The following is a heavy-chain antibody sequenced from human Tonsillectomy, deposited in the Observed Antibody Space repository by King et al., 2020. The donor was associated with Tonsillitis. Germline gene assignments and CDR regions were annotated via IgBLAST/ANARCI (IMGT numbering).Heavy chain of an antibody. J-gene: IGHJ3*02. V-gene: IGHV3-72*01. CDR2: SRNKANSYTT. D-gene: IGHD2-15*01. CDR1: GFTFSDHY. CDR3: ARELRLRFCSGGGCHDSFDI. Sequence: VQLVESGGGSVQPGGSLRLSCAASGFTFSDHYMDWVRQAPGKGLEWVGRSRNKANSYTTEYAASVKGRFSISRDDSKNSVYLQMNSLKTEDTAVYYCARELRLRFCSGGGCHDSFDIWGQGTMVTVSS.